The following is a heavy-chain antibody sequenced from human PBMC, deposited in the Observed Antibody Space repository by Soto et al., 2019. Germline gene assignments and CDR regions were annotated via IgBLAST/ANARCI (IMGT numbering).Heavy chain of an antibody. D-gene: IGHD3-10*01. V-gene: IGHV1-3*01. CDR3: SRDGSALLRGGSIRVAFYY. Sequence: QVQLVQSGAEVKKPGASVKVSCKASGYTFTSYGMRWVRQAPGQGLEWMGWISADNGNTKYSQKFQGRVTITTDTQGRQDYIQLHSLRPDETEVYYFSRDGSALLRGGSIRVAFYYRGQGTLVTRSS. J-gene: IGHJ4*02. CDR2: ISADNGNT. CDR1: GYTFTSYG.